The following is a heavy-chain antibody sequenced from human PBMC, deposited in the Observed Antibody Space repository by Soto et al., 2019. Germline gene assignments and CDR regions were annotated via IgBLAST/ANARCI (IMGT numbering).Heavy chain of an antibody. CDR1: GFTFSSYA. V-gene: IGHV3-30*18. J-gene: IGHJ4*02. D-gene: IGHD3-22*01. CDR3: AKGETYYYDTSGYYNFDS. Sequence: QVQLVESGGGVVQPGRSLRLSCAASGFTFSSYAMHWVRQAPGKGLEWVAVISYDGSDKHYTDSVKGRFTISRDNSKNTLYLQMNSLRPEDTAVHYCAKGETYYYDTSGYYNFDSWGQGTLVTVSS. CDR2: ISYDGSDK.